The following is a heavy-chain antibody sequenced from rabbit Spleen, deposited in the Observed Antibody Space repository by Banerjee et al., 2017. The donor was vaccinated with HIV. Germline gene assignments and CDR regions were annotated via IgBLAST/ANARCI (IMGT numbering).Heavy chain of an antibody. CDR2: IYTGDGST. V-gene: IGHV1S43*01. J-gene: IGHJ4*01. CDR1: GFAFSTDYY. Sequence: QQQLEESGGGLVKPGGTLTLTCTASGFAFSTDYYMCWVRQAPGKGLEWIGCIYTGDGSTHYASWVNGRFTISRSTSLNTVTLQMTSLTAADTATYFCARGGIVGGDGCALWGPGTLVTVS. D-gene: IGHD6-1*01. CDR3: ARGGIVGGDGCAL.